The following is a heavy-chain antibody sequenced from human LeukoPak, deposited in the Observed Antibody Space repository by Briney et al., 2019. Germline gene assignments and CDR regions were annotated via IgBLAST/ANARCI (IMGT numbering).Heavy chain of an antibody. CDR1: GFTFSSYS. CDR3: ARSQSSSLIDY. Sequence: TGGSLRLSCAASGFTFSSYSMNWVRQAPGKGLEWVAVIWYDGSSKDYADSVKGRFTFSRDNSKNTLYLQMNSLTVEDTAVYYCARSQSSSLIDYWGQGTLVTVSS. V-gene: IGHV3-33*08. D-gene: IGHD6-13*01. J-gene: IGHJ4*02. CDR2: IWYDGSSK.